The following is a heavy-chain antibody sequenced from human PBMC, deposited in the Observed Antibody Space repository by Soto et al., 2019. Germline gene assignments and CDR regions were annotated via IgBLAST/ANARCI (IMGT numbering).Heavy chain of an antibody. J-gene: IGHJ4*02. CDR3: AREGRLRYFDWFPFDY. CDR1: GFTFSSYS. Sequence: GGSLRLSCAASGFTFSSYSMNWVRQAPGKGLEWVSSISSSSSYIYYADSVKGRFTISRDNAKNSLYLQMNSLRAEDTAVYYCAREGRLRYFDWFPFDYWGQGTLVTVSS. V-gene: IGHV3-21*01. D-gene: IGHD3-9*01. CDR2: ISSSSSYI.